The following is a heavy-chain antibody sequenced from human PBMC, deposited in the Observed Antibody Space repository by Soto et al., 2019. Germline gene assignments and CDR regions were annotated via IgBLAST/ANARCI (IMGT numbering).Heavy chain of an antibody. D-gene: IGHD3-22*01. Sequence: QLQLQESGSGLVKPSQTLSLTCAVSGGSISSGGYSWSWIRQPPGKGLEWIGYIYHSGSTYYNPSLKSRVTISVDWSKNQFSLKLSSVTAAETAVYYCAGSGYYQNSGMDVWGQGTTVTVSS. CDR2: IYHSGST. J-gene: IGHJ6*01. V-gene: IGHV4-30-2*01. CDR3: AGSGYYQNSGMDV. CDR1: GGSISSGGYS.